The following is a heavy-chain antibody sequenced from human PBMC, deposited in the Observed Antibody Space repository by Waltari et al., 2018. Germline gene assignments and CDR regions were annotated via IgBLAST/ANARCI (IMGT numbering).Heavy chain of an antibody. V-gene: IGHV3-33*08. CDR1: GFTFSSYG. J-gene: IGHJ4*02. D-gene: IGHD6-13*01. CDR3: AKLKQQLVDY. CDR2: IWYDGSNK. Sequence: QVQLVESGGGVVQPGRSLSLSCAASGFTFSSYGMHWVRQAPGKGLEWVAVIWYDGSNKYYADSVKGRFTISRDNSKNTLYLQMNSLRAEDTAMYYCAKLKQQLVDYWGQGTLVTVSS.